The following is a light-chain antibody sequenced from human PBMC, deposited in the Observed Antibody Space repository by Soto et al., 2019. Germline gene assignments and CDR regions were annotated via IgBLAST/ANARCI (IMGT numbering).Light chain of an antibody. CDR3: QQYSAWPLI. V-gene: IGKV3-15*01. CDR1: QSVWSH. CDR2: AAS. J-gene: IGKJ3*01. Sequence: ELVMTQSPATLSVSPGERATLSCRASQSVWSHLAWYQQKPGQAPRLLIYAASTRASGIEARFSGSGSGTEFTLTICSLRSEDSAVYYCQQYSAWPLIFGPGTTVDIK.